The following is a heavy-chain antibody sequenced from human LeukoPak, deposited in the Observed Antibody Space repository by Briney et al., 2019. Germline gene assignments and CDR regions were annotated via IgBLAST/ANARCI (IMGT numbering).Heavy chain of an antibody. CDR3: ARAWQWLPLDS. CDR2: IYYSGST. J-gene: IGHJ4*02. V-gene: IGHV4-59*12. CDR1: GGSISSYY. D-gene: IGHD6-19*01. Sequence: SETLSLTCTVSGGSISSYYWSWIRQPPGKGLEWIGYIYYSGSTNYNPPLKSRVTMSVDTSKNQFSLKVTSVTAADTAVYYCARAWQWLPLDSWGQGTLVTVSS.